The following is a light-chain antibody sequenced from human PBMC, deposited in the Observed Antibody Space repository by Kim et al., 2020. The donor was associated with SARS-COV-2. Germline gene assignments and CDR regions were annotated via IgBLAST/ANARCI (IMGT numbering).Light chain of an antibody. J-gene: IGKJ5*01. CDR1: QSISNY. CDR3: QQYHSYPIT. V-gene: IGKV1-16*02. Sequence: ASLGSRVTITGRASQSISNYLAWFQQKPGKAPKSLIYAASSLHTGGPSKCSGSGSGTDFTLTISSLQPEDFATYYCQQYHSYPITFGQGTRLEIK. CDR2: AAS.